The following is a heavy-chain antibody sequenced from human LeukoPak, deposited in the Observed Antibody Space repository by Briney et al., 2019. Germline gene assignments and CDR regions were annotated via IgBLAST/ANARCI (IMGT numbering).Heavy chain of an antibody. CDR1: GYSFTSYW. CDR2: IYPGDSDT. D-gene: IGHD3-9*01. V-gene: IGHV5-51*01. J-gene: IGHJ6*02. CDR3: ASTILTGYGDYYYGMDV. Sequence: HGESLKISCKGSGYSFTSYWIGWVRQMPGKGLEWMGIIYPGDSDTRYSPSFQGQVTISADKSISTAYLQWSSLKASDTAMYYCASTILTGYGDYYYGMDVWGQGTTVTVSS.